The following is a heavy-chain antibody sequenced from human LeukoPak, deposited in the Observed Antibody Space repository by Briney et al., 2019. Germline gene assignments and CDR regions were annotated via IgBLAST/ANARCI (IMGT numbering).Heavy chain of an antibody. CDR1: GGSISSYY. J-gene: IGHJ4*02. V-gene: IGHV4-59*01. Sequence: SETLSPTCTVSGGSISSYYWSWIRQPPGKGLEWIGYIYYSGSTNYNPSLKSRVTISVDTSKNQFSLKLSSVTAADTAVYYCARGGYCDSSGYYPLFDYWGQGTLVTVSS. CDR2: IYYSGST. CDR3: ARGGYCDSSGYYPLFDY. D-gene: IGHD3-22*01.